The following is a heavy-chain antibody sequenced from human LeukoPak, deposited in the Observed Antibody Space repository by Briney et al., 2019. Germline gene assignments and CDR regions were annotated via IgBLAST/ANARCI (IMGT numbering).Heavy chain of an antibody. CDR2: INAYNGNT. V-gene: IGHV1-18*01. Sequence: ASVKVSCKASGYTFISYGINWVRQAPGQGLEWMGWINAYNGNTNYAQKLQGRVTMTTDTYTNTAYLELRSLRSDATAVYYCAREARCYGSGPYYYYGMDVWGQGTTVTVSS. CDR3: AREARCYGSGPYYYYGMDV. CDR1: GYTFISYG. D-gene: IGHD3-10*01. J-gene: IGHJ6*02.